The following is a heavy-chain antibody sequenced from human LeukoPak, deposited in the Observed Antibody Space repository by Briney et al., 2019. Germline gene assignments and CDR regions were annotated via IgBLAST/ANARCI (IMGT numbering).Heavy chain of an antibody. CDR3: AKRKDVSGRTAAFDY. CDR1: GFTFSNYG. J-gene: IGHJ4*02. CDR2: IDGGGVYT. D-gene: IGHD1-1*01. Sequence: GGSLRLSCTATGFTFSNYGVSWVRQAPGKGLEWVSAIDGGGVYTFYADSVRGRFTISRDNSKNTLYLQMNSLRGDDTAVYYCAKRKDVSGRTAAFDYWGQGTLVAVSS. V-gene: IGHV3-23*01.